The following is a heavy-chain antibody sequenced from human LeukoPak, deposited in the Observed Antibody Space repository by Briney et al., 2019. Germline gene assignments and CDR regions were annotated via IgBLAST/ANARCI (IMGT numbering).Heavy chain of an antibody. CDR2: ISGSGGST. D-gene: IGHD2-2*01. CDR3: AKEGEYCSSTSCYHGMDV. V-gene: IGHV3-23*01. J-gene: IGHJ6*02. CDR1: GFTFSSYW. Sequence: SGGSLRLSCAASGFTFSSYWMHWVRQAPGKGLEWVSAISGSGGSTYYADSVKGRFTISRDNSKNTLYLQMNSLRAEDTAVYYCAKEGEYCSSTSCYHGMDVWGQGTTVTVSS.